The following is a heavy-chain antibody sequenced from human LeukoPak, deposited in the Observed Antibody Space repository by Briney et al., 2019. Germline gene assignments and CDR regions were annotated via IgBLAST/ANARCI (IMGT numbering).Heavy chain of an antibody. CDR2: IYYSGST. Sequence: SQTLSLTCTVSGGSISSGGYYWSWIRQHPGKGLEWIGYIYYSGSTYYNPSLKSRVTISVDTSKNQFSLKLSSVTAADTAVYYCARGLVVVPAASYGMDVWGQGTTVTVSS. CDR3: ARGLVVVPAASYGMDV. J-gene: IGHJ6*02. CDR1: GGSISSGGYY. D-gene: IGHD2-2*01. V-gene: IGHV4-31*03.